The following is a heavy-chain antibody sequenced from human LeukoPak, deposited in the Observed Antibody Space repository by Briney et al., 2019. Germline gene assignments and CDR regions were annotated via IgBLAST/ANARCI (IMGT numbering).Heavy chain of an antibody. V-gene: IGHV4-61*09. D-gene: IGHD1-20*01. CDR3: ARSNWTRGYSFWVV. CDR2: VYSSGSV. J-gene: IGHJ6*03. Sequence: SETLSLTCTVATGSISSGSYYWSWLPQPAGKGLEWIGHVYSSGSVNYNPSLRRRVTVSVDTAKHPLCLNLTSVTAADTAMYSCARSNWTRGYSFWVVGGKRTAVTVS. CDR1: TGSISSGSYY.